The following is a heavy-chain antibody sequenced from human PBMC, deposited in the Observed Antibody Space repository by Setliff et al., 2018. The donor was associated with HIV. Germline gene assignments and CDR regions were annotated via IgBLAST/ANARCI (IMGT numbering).Heavy chain of an antibody. D-gene: IGHD5-18*01. CDR3: ARGIYSYGYLFDY. CDR2: IYTSGST. V-gene: IGHV4-61*02. CDR1: GSSISSGSYY. J-gene: IGHJ4*02. Sequence: SETLSLTCTVSGSSISSGSYYWSWIRQPAGKGLEWIGRIYTSGSTNYNPSLKSRVSISVDTSKNRFSLKLSSVTAADTAVYYCARGIYSYGYLFDYCGQGTLVTVSS.